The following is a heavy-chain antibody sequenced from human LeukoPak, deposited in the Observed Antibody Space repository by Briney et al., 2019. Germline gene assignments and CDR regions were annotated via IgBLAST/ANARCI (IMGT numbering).Heavy chain of an antibody. CDR3: ARETTGLARYFDY. Sequence: SETLSLTCTVSGNSISSYYWSWIRQPAGKRLEWIGRIYTSGSTNYNPSLKSRVTMSVDTSKNQFSLNLSSVTAADTAFYYCARETTGLARYFDYWGQGTLVTVSS. J-gene: IGHJ4*02. CDR2: IYTSGST. CDR1: GNSISSYY. V-gene: IGHV4-4*07. D-gene: IGHD4-11*01.